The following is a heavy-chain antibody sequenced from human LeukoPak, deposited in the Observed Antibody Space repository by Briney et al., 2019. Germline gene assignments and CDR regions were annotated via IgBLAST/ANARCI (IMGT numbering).Heavy chain of an antibody. V-gene: IGHV4-34*01. D-gene: IGHD6-6*01. Sequence: SETLSLTCAVYGGSFSGYYWSWIRQPPGKGLEWIGEINHSGSTNYNPSLKSRVTISVDTSKNQFSLKLSSVTAADTAVYYCARRYSSSSGASDAFDFWGQGTMVTVSS. CDR1: GGSFSGYY. CDR2: INHSGST. CDR3: ARRYSSSSGASDAFDF. J-gene: IGHJ3*01.